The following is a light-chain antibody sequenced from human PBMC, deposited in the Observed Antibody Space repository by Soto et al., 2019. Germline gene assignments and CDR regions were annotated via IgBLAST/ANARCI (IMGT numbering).Light chain of an antibody. J-gene: IGKJ1*01. CDR1: QSVSSY. CDR2: DAS. V-gene: IGKV3-11*01. CDR3: QQRSNWPGT. Sequence: EIVLTQSPATLSLSPGERATLSCRASQSVSSYLACYQQKPGQAPRLLIYDASHRATGIPARFSGSGSGTDFTLTISSLEPEDFAVYFCQQRSNWPGTFGQGTKVDIK.